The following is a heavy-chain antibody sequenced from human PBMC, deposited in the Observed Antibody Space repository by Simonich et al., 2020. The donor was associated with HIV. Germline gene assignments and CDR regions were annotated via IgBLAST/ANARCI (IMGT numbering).Heavy chain of an antibody. V-gene: IGHV4-34*01. CDR2: ITYSGRT. CDR1: GGSFSGYY. J-gene: IGHJ3*02. CDR3: ARGQPLRSLQRDGFDI. Sequence: QVQLQQWGAGLLKPSETLSLTCAVYGGSFSGYYWTWIRQPPGKGLEWIGEITYSGRTNYNPSLKSRVTISVDTSKKQFSLKLTSVTAADTAVYYCARGQPLRSLQRDGFDIWGQGTMVTVSS. D-gene: IGHD3-3*01.